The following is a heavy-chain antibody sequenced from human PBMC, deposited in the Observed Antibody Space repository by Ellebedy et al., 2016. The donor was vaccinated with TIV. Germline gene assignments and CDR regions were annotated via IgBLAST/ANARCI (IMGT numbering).Heavy chain of an antibody. V-gene: IGHV1-18*01. Sequence: ASVKVSCXASGGNLNIYAISWVRQAPGQGLEWMGWISGYNGNANYAQKLQGRVTMTTDTSTSTAYMDLRSLRSDDTAVYYCARQVAGAINYFDRWGQGTLVSVSS. CDR1: GGNLNIYA. CDR3: ARQVAGAINYFDR. CDR2: ISGYNGNA. J-gene: IGHJ5*02. D-gene: IGHD2-2*01.